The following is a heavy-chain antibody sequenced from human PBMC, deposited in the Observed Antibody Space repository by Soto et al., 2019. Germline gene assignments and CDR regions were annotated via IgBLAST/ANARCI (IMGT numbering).Heavy chain of an antibody. Sequence: PSGTLSLSCTVSNFSIGNGYYCGWIRQPPGKGLEWIATIYHTGHTYYNPSLKSRATISVDSSENRFSLRLRSVTAADTAFYYCARVRVEFCLPPSLDFYVCGQRTMVPVSS. J-gene: IGHJ6*02. CDR3: ARVRVEFCLPPSLDFYV. CDR2: IYHTGHT. CDR1: NFSIGNGYY. V-gene: IGHV4-38-2*02. D-gene: IGHD1-1*01.